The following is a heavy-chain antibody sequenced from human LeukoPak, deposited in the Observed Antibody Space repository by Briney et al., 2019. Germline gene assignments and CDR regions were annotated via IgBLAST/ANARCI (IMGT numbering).Heavy chain of an antibody. CDR1: GGTFSSYA. CDR3: ARVDPYYDSTALDNWFDP. J-gene: IGHJ5*02. V-gene: IGHV1-69*04. D-gene: IGHD3-22*01. CDR2: IIPILGIA. Sequence: SVKVSCKASGGTFSSYAISWVRQAPGQGLEWMGRIIPILGIANYAQKFQGRVTITADKSTSTAYMELSSLRSEDAAVYYCARVDPYYDSTALDNWFDPWGQGTLVTVSS.